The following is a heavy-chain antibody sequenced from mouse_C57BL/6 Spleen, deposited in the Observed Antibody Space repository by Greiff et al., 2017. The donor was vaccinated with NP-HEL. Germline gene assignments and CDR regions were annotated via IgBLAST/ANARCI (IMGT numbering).Heavy chain of an antibody. Sequence: VKLMESGAELVKPGASVKMSCKASGYTFTTYPIEWMKQNHGKSLEWIGNFHPYNDDTKYNEKFKGKATLTVEKSSSTVYLELSRLTSDDSAVYYCARNYGSSYGYFDYWGQGTTLTVSS. V-gene: IGHV1-47*01. D-gene: IGHD1-1*01. CDR3: ARNYGSSYGYFDY. CDR2: FHPYNDDT. CDR1: GYTFTTYP. J-gene: IGHJ2*01.